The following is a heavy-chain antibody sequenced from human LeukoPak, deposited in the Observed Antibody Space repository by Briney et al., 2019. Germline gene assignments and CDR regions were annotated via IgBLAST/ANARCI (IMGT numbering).Heavy chain of an antibody. J-gene: IGHJ4*02. CDR2: IYYSGST. CDR1: GGSISSYY. D-gene: IGHD6-19*01. Sequence: PSETLSLTCTVSGGSISSYYWSWIRQPPGKGLEWIGYIYYSGSTNYNPSLKSRVTISVDTSKNQFSLKLSSVTAADTAVYYCARFDYSSGWHLGYWGQGTLVTVSS. CDR3: ARFDYSSGWHLGY. V-gene: IGHV4-59*01.